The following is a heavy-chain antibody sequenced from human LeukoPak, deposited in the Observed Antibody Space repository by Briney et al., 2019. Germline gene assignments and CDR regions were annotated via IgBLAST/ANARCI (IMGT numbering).Heavy chain of an antibody. J-gene: IGHJ4*02. CDR2: IYYSGST. CDR3: ARRSSYSNAEDY. V-gene: IGHV4-59*08. D-gene: IGHD6-13*01. Sequence: SETLSLTCTVSGVSISNDYWSWIRQPPGKGLEWVGHIYYSGSTSYNPSLKSRVTISVDASNNQFSLKLSSVTAADTAVYYCARRSSYSNAEDYWGQGTLVTVSS. CDR1: GVSISNDY.